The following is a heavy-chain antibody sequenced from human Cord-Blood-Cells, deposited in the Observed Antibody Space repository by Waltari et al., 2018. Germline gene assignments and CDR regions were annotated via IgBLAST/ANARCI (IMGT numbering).Heavy chain of an antibody. CDR2: IYYSGST. CDR3: ARGDYDFWSGYYDY. D-gene: IGHD3-3*01. V-gene: IGHV4-39*01. J-gene: IGHJ4*02. Sequence: QLQLQESGPGLVKPSETLSLTCTVPGGSISRSSYSWGWIRQPPGKGLAWIGSIYYSGSTYYNPSLKSRVTISVDTSKNQFSLKLSSVTAADTAVYYCARGDYDFWSGYYDYWGQGTLVTVSS. CDR1: GGSISRSSYS.